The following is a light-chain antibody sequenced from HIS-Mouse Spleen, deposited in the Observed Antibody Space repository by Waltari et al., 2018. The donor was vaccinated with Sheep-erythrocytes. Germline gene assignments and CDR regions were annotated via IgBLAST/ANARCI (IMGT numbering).Light chain of an antibody. CDR3: QAWDSSTGVV. CDR1: TSGDKD. V-gene: IGLV3-1*01. J-gene: IGLJ2*01. Sequence: SYELTQPSSVSVSPGQTASITRSGDTSGDKDAFVYQQKPGQSPVRVIYQDSKRPSGIPERFSGSNSGNTATLTISGTQAMDEADYYCQAWDSSTGVVFGGGTKLTVL. CDR2: QDS.